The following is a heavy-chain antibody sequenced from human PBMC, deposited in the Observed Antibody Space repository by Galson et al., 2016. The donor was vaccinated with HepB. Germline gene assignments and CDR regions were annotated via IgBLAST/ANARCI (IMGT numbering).Heavy chain of an antibody. Sequence: SLRLSCAASGFTFITYAMSWVRQAPGKGLEWVSTISGSGGSTYYADSVKGRFTISRDNSKNTLYLQMNSLRAEDTAVYHCAKGYGLWDYWGQGTLVTVSS. J-gene: IGHJ4*02. CDR2: ISGSGGST. V-gene: IGHV3-23*01. CDR3: AKGYGLWDY. CDR1: GFTFITYA. D-gene: IGHD5-18*01.